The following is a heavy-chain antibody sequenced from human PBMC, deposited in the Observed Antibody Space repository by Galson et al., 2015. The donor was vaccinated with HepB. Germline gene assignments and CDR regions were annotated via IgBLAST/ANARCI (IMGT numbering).Heavy chain of an antibody. V-gene: IGHV3-43*01. CDR1: GFTFHEYS. CDR3: AKEPSVGTWTSLDY. CDR2: INRDGDLA. D-gene: IGHD3/OR15-3a*01. Sequence: SLRLSCAASGFTFHEYSMQWVRQTPGKLLEWVSLINRDGDLAYYADSVQGRFTISRDYSKNSLYLQMDSLRTEDPALYFCAKEPSVGTWTSLDYWGQGTQVTVAS. J-gene: IGHJ4*02.